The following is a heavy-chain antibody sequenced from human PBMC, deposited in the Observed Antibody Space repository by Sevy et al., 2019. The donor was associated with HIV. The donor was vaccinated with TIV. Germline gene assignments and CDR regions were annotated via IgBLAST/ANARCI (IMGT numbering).Heavy chain of an antibody. CDR3: ARDRGGIVLGNAFDI. CDR2: IYSGGST. J-gene: IGHJ3*02. Sequence: GGSLRLSCAASGFTVSNNYMNWVRQAPGKGLEWVSVIYSGGSTYYADSAKGRFTISRDHSKNTLYLQMNSLRTEDTAIYYCARDRGGIVLGNAFDIWGQGTMVTVSS. D-gene: IGHD1-26*01. CDR1: GFTVSNNY. V-gene: IGHV3-53*01.